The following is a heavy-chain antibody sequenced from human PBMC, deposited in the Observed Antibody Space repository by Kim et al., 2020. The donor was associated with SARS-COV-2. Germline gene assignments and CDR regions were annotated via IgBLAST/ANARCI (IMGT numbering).Heavy chain of an antibody. D-gene: IGHD6-13*01. V-gene: IGHV4-59*01. CDR3: ARASFSSWGYDLDY. J-gene: IGHJ4*02. Sequence: NPSLKSRVTISVDTSKNQFSLKLSSVTAADTAVYYCARASFSSWGYDLDYWGQGTLVTVSS.